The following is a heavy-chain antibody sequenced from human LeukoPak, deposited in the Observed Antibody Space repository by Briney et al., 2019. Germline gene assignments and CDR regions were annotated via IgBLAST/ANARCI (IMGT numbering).Heavy chain of an antibody. CDR2: INHSGST. Sequence: SETLSLTCTVSGGSISSYYWSWIRQPPGKGLEWIGEINHSGSTNYNPSLKSRVTISVDTSKNQFSLKLSSVTAADTAVYYCARVPGCSGGSCYRNAFDIWGQGTMVTVSS. V-gene: IGHV4-34*01. D-gene: IGHD2-15*01. CDR1: GGSISSYY. J-gene: IGHJ3*02. CDR3: ARVPGCSGGSCYRNAFDI.